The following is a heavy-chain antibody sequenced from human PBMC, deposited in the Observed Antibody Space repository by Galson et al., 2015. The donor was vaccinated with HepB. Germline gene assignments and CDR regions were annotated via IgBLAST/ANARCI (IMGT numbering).Heavy chain of an antibody. V-gene: IGHV3-48*01. J-gene: IGHJ6*02. CDR3: ARDYSFGRPYYGMDV. CDR1: GFTFSSYS. D-gene: IGHD3-3*01. Sequence: SLRLSCAASGFTFSSYSMSWVRQAPGKGLEWVSYVSSGSGTISYADSAKGRFTISRDNGKNSLHLQMNSLRAEDTAVYYCARDYSFGRPYYGMDVWGQGTTVTVSS. CDR2: VSSGSGTI.